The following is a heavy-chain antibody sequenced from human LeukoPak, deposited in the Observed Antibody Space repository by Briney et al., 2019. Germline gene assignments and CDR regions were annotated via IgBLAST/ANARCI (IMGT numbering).Heavy chain of an antibody. CDR2: TYYRSKWTY. CDR1: GDSVPSNTAD. D-gene: IGHD3-3*01. J-gene: IGHJ5*01. CDR3: ARDPSDDQGFDC. Sequence: SQTLSLTCAISGDSVPSNTADWYWTRQSPSRGLEWLGRTYYRSKWTYEYAESVRSRITINVDTSKNQFSLHLNSVTPEDTAVYYCARDPSDDQGFDCWGQGTLVTVSS. V-gene: IGHV6-1*01.